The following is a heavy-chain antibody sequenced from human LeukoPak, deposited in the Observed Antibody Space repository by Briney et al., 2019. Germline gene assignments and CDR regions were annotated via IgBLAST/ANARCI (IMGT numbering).Heavy chain of an antibody. V-gene: IGHV4-34*01. J-gene: IGHJ5*02. CDR1: GGSFSGYY. CDR3: ARGRERSSPPDDNWFDP. D-gene: IGHD1-26*01. CDR2: INHSGST. Sequence: PSETLSLTCAVYGGSFSGYYWSWIRQPPGKGLEWIGEINHSGSTNYNPSLKSRVTKSVDTSKNQFSLKLSSVTAADTAVYYCARGRERSSPPDDNWFDPWGQGTLVTVSS.